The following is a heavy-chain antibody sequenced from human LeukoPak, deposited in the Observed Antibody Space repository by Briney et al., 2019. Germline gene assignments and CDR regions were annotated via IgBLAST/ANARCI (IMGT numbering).Heavy chain of an antibody. CDR2: IYTSRST. D-gene: IGHD3-22*01. Sequence: SETLSLTCTVSGGSISSGSYYWSWIRQPAGKGLEWIGRIYTSRSTNYNPSLKSRVTISVDTSKNQCSLKLSSVTAADTAVYYCARDGGDTYYYDSSGDAFDIWGQGTMVTVSS. J-gene: IGHJ3*02. CDR1: GGSISSGSYY. CDR3: ARDGGDTYYYDSSGDAFDI. V-gene: IGHV4-61*02.